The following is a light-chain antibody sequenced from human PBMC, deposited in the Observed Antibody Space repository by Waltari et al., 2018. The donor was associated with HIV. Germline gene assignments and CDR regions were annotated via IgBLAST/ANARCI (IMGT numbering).Light chain of an antibody. CDR3: SSYTTSSTVV. CDR2: EVS. CDR1: SSDVGGYNY. Sequence: QSALTQPASVSGSPGQSIAISCTGASSDVGGYNYVSWYQQHPGKAPKRLIYEVSNRPLGVSNRFSGSKSGNAASLTSSGLQAEDEADYYCSSYTTSSTVVFGGGTKLTVL. J-gene: IGLJ3*02. V-gene: IGLV2-14*01.